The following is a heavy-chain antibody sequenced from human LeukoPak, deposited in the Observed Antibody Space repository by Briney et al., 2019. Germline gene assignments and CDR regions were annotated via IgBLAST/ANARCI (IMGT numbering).Heavy chain of an antibody. D-gene: IGHD6-13*01. CDR1: GFTLSSYA. J-gene: IGHJ4*02. CDR2: VDGGGGGT. V-gene: IGHV3-23*01. Sequence: GGSLRLSCAASGFTLSSYAMTWVRQAPGRGLEWVSSVDGGGGGTYYADSVKGWFTISRDNSKDTLYLQMNGLRAEDTAVYFCAKQSAGSAAWYSLHYDFWGQGTLVTVSS. CDR3: AKQSAGSAAWYSLHYDF.